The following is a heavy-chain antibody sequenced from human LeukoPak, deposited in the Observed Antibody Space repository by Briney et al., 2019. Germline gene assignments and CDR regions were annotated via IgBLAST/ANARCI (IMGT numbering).Heavy chain of an antibody. D-gene: IGHD3-10*01. Sequence: GGSLRLSCAASGFTFSSYGFHWVRQAPGKGLEWVAVIWYDGSKKYYADSVKGRFTFSRDSSKNTLYLQMNSLRADDTAVYYCAKDGRDSGSCYYMDVWGKGTTVTVSS. V-gene: IGHV3-33*06. CDR2: IWYDGSKK. CDR1: GFTFSSYG. CDR3: AKDGRDSGSCYYMDV. J-gene: IGHJ6*03.